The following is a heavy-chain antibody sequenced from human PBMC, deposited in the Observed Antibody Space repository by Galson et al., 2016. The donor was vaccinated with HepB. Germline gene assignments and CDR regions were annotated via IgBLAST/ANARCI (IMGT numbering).Heavy chain of an antibody. CDR3: ARDVQFRFDY. Sequence: VKVSCKASGYRFPTYGISWVRQAPGQGLEWLGWISANSGNTRYAEKFQDRVTMTRDTSASSVYMDLRSLRSDDTAVYYCARDVQFRFDYWGQGTLVTVAS. D-gene: IGHD5-24*01. J-gene: IGHJ4*02. CDR1: GYRFPTYG. CDR2: ISANSGNT. V-gene: IGHV1-18*04.